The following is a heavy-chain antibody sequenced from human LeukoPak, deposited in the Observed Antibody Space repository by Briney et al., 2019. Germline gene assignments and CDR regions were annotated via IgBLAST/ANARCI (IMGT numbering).Heavy chain of an antibody. CDR2: ISDSGGSS. J-gene: IGHJ4*02. CDR1: GFTFSSSA. D-gene: IGHD4-17*01. Sequence: GGSLRLSCAASGFTFSSSAMSWVRQAPGKGLEWVSTISDSGGSSYYADSVKGRFTISTDNAKNSLYLQMNSLRDEDTAVYYCARDRDYAFDYWGQGTLVTVSS. CDR3: ARDRDYAFDY. V-gene: IGHV3-23*01.